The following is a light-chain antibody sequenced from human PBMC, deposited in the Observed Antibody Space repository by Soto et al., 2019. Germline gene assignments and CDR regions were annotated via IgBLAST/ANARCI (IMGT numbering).Light chain of an antibody. CDR2: EVS. CDR3: SSYARV. V-gene: IGLV2-14*01. CDR1: SRDVGDYKY. Sequence: QSALTQPASVSGTPGQSITLSCTGTSRDVGDYKYVSWYQQHPGKAPKLMIYEVSNRPSGVSNRFSGSKSGNTASLTISGLQAEDEADYYCSSYARVFGGGTKLTVL. J-gene: IGLJ3*02.